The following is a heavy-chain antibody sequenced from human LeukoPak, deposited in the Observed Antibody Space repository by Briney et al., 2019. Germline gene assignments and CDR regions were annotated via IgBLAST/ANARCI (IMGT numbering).Heavy chain of an antibody. CDR2: IYHSGST. Sequence: SETLSLTCTVSGYSISSGYYWGWIRQPPGKGLEWIGSIYHSGSTYYNPSHKSRVTISVDTSKNQFSLKLSSVTAADTAVYYCAREHLSGWFDPWGQGTLVTVSS. V-gene: IGHV4-38-2*02. CDR1: GYSISSGYY. J-gene: IGHJ5*02. CDR3: AREHLSGWFDP.